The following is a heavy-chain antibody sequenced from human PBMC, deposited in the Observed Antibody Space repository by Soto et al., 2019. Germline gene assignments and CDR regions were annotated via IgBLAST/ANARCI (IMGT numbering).Heavy chain of an antibody. CDR1: GGSISSGDYY. CDR2: IYYSGST. Sequence: SETLSLTSTVSGGSISSGDYYWSWIRHPPGKGLEWIGYIYYSGSTYYNPSLKSRVTISVDTSKNQFSLKLSSVTAADTAVYYCAREGGTVRNNWFDPWGQGTLVTVSS. D-gene: IGHD4-4*01. V-gene: IGHV4-30-4*01. CDR3: AREGGTVRNNWFDP. J-gene: IGHJ5*02.